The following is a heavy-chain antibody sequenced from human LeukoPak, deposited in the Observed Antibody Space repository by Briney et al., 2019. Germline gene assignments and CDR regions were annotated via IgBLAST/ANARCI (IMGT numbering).Heavy chain of an antibody. V-gene: IGHV3-23*01. CDR1: GFTFSRNG. CDR3: AKHYADTSTYSYFDL. D-gene: IGHD3-16*01. Sequence: PGRSLRLSCAASGFTFSRNGMSWVRQTPGKGLQWISSLSSSGGGTYYADSVNGRFTISRDNSKNILYLHMNSLTVEDSAVYYCAKHYADTSTYSYFDLWGQGTLVTVSS. J-gene: IGHJ4*02. CDR2: LSSSGGGT.